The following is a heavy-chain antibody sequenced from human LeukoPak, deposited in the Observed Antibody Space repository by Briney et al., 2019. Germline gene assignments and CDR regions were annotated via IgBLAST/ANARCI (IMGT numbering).Heavy chain of an antibody. CDR1: GFTFSSYW. D-gene: IGHD1-26*01. V-gene: IGHV3-74*01. Sequence: GGSLRLSCAASGFTFSSYWMHWVRQGPGKGLVWVSRINSDGSSTNYADSVKGRFTVSRDNAKKTLYLQMNSLRAEDTAVYYCARVKGGSYYGTAEGFDYWGQGTLGTVSS. CDR2: INSDGSST. CDR3: ARVKGGSYYGTAEGFDY. J-gene: IGHJ4*02.